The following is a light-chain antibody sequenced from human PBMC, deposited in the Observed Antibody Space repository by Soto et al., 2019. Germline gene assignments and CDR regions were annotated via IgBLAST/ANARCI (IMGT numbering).Light chain of an antibody. J-gene: IGKJ3*01. Sequence: IQLTQSPSSLSASVGDRVTITCRASQGISSYLAWYQQKPGKAPKLLIYAASTLQSGVPSRFSGSGSGTDFTLTISSLQPEEFATYYCQQLNSYLFTFGPGTKVDI. V-gene: IGKV1-9*01. CDR2: AAS. CDR1: QGISSY. CDR3: QQLNSYLFT.